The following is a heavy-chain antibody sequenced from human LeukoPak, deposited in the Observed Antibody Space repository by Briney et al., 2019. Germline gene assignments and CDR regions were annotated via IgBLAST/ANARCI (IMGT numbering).Heavy chain of an antibody. J-gene: IGHJ4*02. CDR1: GDSVSSNNGG. CDR3: ARDVVSSGGYTFDY. V-gene: IGHV6-1*01. D-gene: IGHD6-19*01. Sequence: SQTLSLTCAISGDSVSSNNGGWNWIRQSPSIGLEWLGRTYYRCKWYNDYAVSMKGRITINPDTSKNQFSLQLNSVTPEDTAGYYCARDVVSSGGYTFDYWGQGTLVTVSS. CDR2: TYYRCKWYN.